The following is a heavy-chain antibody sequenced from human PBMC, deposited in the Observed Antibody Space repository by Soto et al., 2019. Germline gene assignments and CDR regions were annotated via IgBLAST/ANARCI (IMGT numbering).Heavy chain of an antibody. CDR2: INPNSGGT. CDR1: GYTFTGYY. Sequence: ASVKVSCKASGYTFTGYYLHWVLQAPGQGLEWMGWINPNSGGTNYAQKFQGRVTMTRDTSISTAYMELSRLSSDDTADYYCARMYTSGWNYFDYWGQGTQVTVSS. J-gene: IGHJ4*02. D-gene: IGHD6-19*01. V-gene: IGHV1-2*02. CDR3: ARMYTSGWNYFDY.